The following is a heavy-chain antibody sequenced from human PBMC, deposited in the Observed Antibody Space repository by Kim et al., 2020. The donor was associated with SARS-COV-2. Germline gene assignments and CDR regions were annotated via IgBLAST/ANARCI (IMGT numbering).Heavy chain of an antibody. CDR2: IKQDGSEK. V-gene: IGHV3-7*01. D-gene: IGHD1-7*01. CDR1: GFTFSSYW. Sequence: GGSLRLSCAASGFTFSSYWMSWVRQAPGKGLEWVANIKQDGSEKYYVDSVKGRFTISRDNAKNSLYLQMNSLRAEDTAVYYCARDSGSVLNYLLGDYWGQGTLVTVSS. J-gene: IGHJ4*02. CDR3: ARDSGSVLNYLLGDY.